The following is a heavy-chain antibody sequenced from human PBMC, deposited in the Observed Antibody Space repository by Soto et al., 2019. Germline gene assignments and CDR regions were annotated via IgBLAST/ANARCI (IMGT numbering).Heavy chain of an antibody. CDR1: GYTFTSYG. CDR2: TSAYNGNT. V-gene: IGHV1-18*04. J-gene: IGHJ6*02. D-gene: IGHD3-9*01. Sequence: ASVKVSCKASGYTFTSYGISWVRQAPGQGLEWMGWTSAYNGNTNYAQKLQGRVTMTTDTSTSTAYMELRSLRSDDTAVYYCARDVLRYFDWLLQGSYYYYGMDVWGQGTTVTVSS. CDR3: ARDVLRYFDWLLQGSYYYYGMDV.